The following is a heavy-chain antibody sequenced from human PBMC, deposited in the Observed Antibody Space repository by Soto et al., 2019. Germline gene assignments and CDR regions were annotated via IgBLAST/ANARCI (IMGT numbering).Heavy chain of an antibody. V-gene: IGHV4-31*03. J-gene: IGHJ6*02. CDR2: IYYSGST. D-gene: IGHD3-10*01. CDR3: ARDRPMAYYYGSGSPYYYYGMDV. CDR1: GGSISSAGYY. Sequence: SETLSLTCTVSGGSISSAGYYWSWIRQHPGKGLEWIGYIYYSGSTYYNPSLKSRVTISLDTSKNQFSLILSSVTAADTAVYYCARDRPMAYYYGSGSPYYYYGMDVWGQGTTVTVSS.